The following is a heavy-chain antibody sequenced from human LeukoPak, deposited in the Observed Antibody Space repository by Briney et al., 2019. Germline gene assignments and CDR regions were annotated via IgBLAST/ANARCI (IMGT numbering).Heavy chain of an antibody. CDR2: INPSGGST. CDR1: GYTFTSYY. J-gene: IGHJ5*02. Sequence: ASVKVSCKASGYTFTSYYMHWVRQAPGQGLEWMGIINPSGGSTSYAQKSQGRVTMTRDMSTSTVYMELSSLRSEDTAVYYCASSPPLGSSSGWFDPWGQGTLVTVSS. CDR3: ASSPPLGSSSGWFDP. V-gene: IGHV1-46*01. D-gene: IGHD6-6*01.